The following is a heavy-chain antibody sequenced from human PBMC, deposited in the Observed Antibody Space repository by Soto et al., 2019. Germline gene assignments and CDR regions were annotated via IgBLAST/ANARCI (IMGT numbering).Heavy chain of an antibody. D-gene: IGHD3-9*01. CDR1: GFTVSSNY. CDR3: ARETILTGYSTLDY. J-gene: IGHJ4*02. Sequence: VGSLRLSCAASGFTVSSNYMSWVRQAPGKGLEWVSVIYSGGSTYYADSVKGRFTISRDNSKNTLYLQMNSLRAEDTAVYYCARETILTGYSTLDYWGQGTLVTVSS. V-gene: IGHV3-53*01. CDR2: IYSGGST.